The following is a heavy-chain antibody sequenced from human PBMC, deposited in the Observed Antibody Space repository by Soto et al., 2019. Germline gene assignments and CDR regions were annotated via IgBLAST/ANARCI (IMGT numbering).Heavy chain of an antibody. D-gene: IGHD6-6*01. CDR3: ARAPWGIAARPPRNWFDP. V-gene: IGHV3-9*01. Sequence: GGSLRISSAASRLTFNDYAMHWVRKNPGKGLEWVSCISWNTSSIGYADSVKGRFTISRDNAKNSLYLQMDSLRAEDTAVYYCARAPWGIAARPPRNWFDPWGQGTLVTVSS. CDR1: RLTFNDYA. CDR2: ISWNTSSI. J-gene: IGHJ5*02.